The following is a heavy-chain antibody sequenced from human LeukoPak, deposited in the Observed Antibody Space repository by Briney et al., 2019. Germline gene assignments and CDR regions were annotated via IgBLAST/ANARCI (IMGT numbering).Heavy chain of an antibody. J-gene: IGHJ4*02. D-gene: IGHD4-17*01. V-gene: IGHV3-7*01. Sequence: GGSLRLSCAASGFTFSSYWMSWVRQAPGKGLEWVAHIKQDRSEKYYVDSVKGRFTISRDNAKNSLYLQMNSLRAEDTAVYYCAGLATVTTFYYFDYWGQGTLVTVSS. CDR1: GFTFSSYW. CDR3: AGLATVTTFYYFDY. CDR2: IKQDRSEK.